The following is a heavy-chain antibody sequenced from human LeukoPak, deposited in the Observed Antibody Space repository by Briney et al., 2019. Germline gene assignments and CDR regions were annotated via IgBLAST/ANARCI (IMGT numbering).Heavy chain of an antibody. CDR3: AKAYCGGDCWPDY. Sequence: GGSLRLSCAASGFTFSSYAMRWVRQAPGKGLEWVSGISGSCGSTHYADSVKGRFTISRDNSMNTLNLQMNGLRAEDTAVYYCAKAYCGGDCWPDYWGQGILVTVSS. V-gene: IGHV3-23*01. CDR2: ISGSCGST. D-gene: IGHD2-21*02. CDR1: GFTFSSYA. J-gene: IGHJ4*02.